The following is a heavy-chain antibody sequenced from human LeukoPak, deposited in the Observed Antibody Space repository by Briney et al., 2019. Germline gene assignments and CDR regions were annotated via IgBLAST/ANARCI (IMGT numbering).Heavy chain of an antibody. V-gene: IGHV1-58*02. CDR2: IVVGSGNT. CDR1: GFTFTSSA. J-gene: IGHJ4*02. Sequence: GASVKVSCKASGFTFTSSAMQWVRQARGQRLEWIGWIVVGSGNTNYAQKFQERVTITRDMSTSTAYMELSSLRSEDTAVYYCAARSIAVAGTWFDYWGQGTLVTVFS. CDR3: AARSIAVAGTWFDY. D-gene: IGHD6-19*01.